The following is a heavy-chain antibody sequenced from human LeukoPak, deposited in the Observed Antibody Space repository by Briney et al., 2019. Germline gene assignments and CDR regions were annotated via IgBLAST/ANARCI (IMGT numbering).Heavy chain of an antibody. J-gene: IGHJ4*02. V-gene: IGHV3-30*18. CDR2: ISKDGSNE. Sequence: PGRFLRLSCAASGFTFNSYAMHWVRQAPGKGLEWVAIISKDGSNEHYVDSVKGRFTVSRDNSKNTLYMQMNSLRVEDTAVYYCAKFAGKGYFDYWGQGTLVTVSP. CDR1: GFTFNSYA. D-gene: IGHD3-16*01. CDR3: AKFAGKGYFDY.